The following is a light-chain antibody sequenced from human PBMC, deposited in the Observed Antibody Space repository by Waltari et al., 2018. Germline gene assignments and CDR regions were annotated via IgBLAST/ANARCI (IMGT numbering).Light chain of an antibody. Sequence: DIQMTQSPSSLSASVGDRVTITCRASQRISNFLNWYQQKPGKATKLLIYAASSLQSGVPSRFSASGSGTDFTLTISSLQPEDFATYFCQQSYSSLYTFGQGTKLEI. CDR3: QQSYSSLYT. CDR2: AAS. CDR1: QRISNF. V-gene: IGKV1-39*01. J-gene: IGKJ2*01.